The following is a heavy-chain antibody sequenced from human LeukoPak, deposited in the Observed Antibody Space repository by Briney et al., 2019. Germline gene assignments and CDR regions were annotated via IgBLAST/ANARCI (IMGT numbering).Heavy chain of an antibody. CDR1: GLTFSSYA. CDR3: ARGPGGWSYYYYMDV. CDR2: ISYDGSNK. V-gene: IGHV3-30*01. D-gene: IGHD3-16*01. J-gene: IGHJ6*03. Sequence: GGSLRLSCAASGLTFSSYAMHWVRQAPGKGLEWVAVISYDGSNKYYADSVKGRFTISRDNSKNTLYLQMNSLRAEDTAVYYCARGPGGWSYYYYMDVWGKGTTVTVSS.